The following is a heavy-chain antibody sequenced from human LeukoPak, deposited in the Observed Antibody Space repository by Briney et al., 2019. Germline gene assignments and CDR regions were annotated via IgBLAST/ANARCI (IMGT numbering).Heavy chain of an antibody. J-gene: IGHJ4*02. CDR2: ISGSGGGT. V-gene: IGHV3-23*01. CDR3: AKDRSVDILTGYSSGFDY. D-gene: IGHD3-9*01. CDR1: GFTFSSYA. Sequence: GGSLRLSCAASGFTFSSYAMSWVRQAPGKGLEWVSAISGSGGGTYYADSVKGRFTISRDNSKNTLYLQMNSLRAEDTAVYYCAKDRSVDILTGYSSGFDYWGQGTLVTVSS.